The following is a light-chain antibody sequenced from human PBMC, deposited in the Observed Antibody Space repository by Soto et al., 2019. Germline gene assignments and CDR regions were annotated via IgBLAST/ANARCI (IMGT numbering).Light chain of an antibody. J-gene: IGLJ3*02. V-gene: IGLV1-40*01. CDR2: GNS. Sequence: QSVLTQPPSVSGAPGQRVTISCTGYNSNVGAGYDVPWYQQLPGTAPKLLIYGNSNRPSGVPDRFSASKSCASASLAITGLQAEDEADDYCQCSDTSLSGWVFGGGTKLTVL. CDR3: QCSDTSLSGWV. CDR1: NSNVGAGYD.